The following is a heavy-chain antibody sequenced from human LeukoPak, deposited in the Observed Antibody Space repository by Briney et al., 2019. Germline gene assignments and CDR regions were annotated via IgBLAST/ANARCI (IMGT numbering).Heavy chain of an antibody. CDR1: GGSISSSNW. J-gene: IGHJ3*02. CDR2: IYHSGST. Sequence: PSGTLSLTCAVSGGSISSSNWWSWVRPPPGKGLEWIGEIYHSGSTNYNPSLKSRVTISVDKSKNQFSLKLSSVTAADTAVYYCARDSVAGTRGAFDIWGQGIMVTVSS. V-gene: IGHV4-4*02. D-gene: IGHD6-19*01. CDR3: ARDSVAGTRGAFDI.